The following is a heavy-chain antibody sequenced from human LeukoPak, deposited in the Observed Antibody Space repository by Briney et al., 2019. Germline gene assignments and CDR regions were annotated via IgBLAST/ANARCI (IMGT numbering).Heavy chain of an antibody. D-gene: IGHD3-3*01. Sequence: SETLSLTCIVSGGSISGYYWSWIRQPPGKGLEWIGYIYHSGSVNYNPSLKSRVTISVDRSKNQFSLNLISVTAADTAVYYCARLDYDFWRGPKRGYLFDYWGQGTLVTVSS. CDR2: IYHSGSV. V-gene: IGHV4-59*08. CDR1: GGSISGYY. CDR3: ARLDYDFWRGPKRGYLFDY. J-gene: IGHJ4*02.